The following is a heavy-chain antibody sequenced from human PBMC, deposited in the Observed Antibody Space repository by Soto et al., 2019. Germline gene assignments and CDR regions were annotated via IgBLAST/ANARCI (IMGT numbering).Heavy chain of an antibody. CDR3: ARDNKPGYSSSSYYYYGMDV. J-gene: IGHJ6*02. CDR1: VFTFSSYA. V-gene: IGHV3-30-3*01. D-gene: IGHD6-6*01. CDR2: ISYDGSNK. Sequence: GSLRLSCAASVFTFSSYAMHWVRQAPGKGLEWVAVISYDGSNKYYADSVKGRFTISRDNSKNTLYLQMNSLRAEDTAVYYCARDNKPGYSSSSYYYYGMDVWGQGTTVIVSS.